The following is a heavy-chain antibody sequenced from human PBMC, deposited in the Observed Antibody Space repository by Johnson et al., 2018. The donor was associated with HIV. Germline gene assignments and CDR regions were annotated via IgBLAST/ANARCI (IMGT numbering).Heavy chain of an antibody. Sequence: QVQLVESGGGVVQPGRSLRLSCAASGFTFSSYAMHWVRQAPGKGLEWVAVISYDGSNKYYADSVKGRFTISRDNSKNTLYLQMNSLRAEDTAVYYCARDPGGFKGYSGPIRGGASDIWGQGTMVTVSS. J-gene: IGHJ3*02. CDR2: ISYDGSNK. V-gene: IGHV3-30-3*01. CDR1: GFTFSSYA. D-gene: IGHD1-26*01. CDR3: ARDPGGFKGYSGPIRGGASDI.